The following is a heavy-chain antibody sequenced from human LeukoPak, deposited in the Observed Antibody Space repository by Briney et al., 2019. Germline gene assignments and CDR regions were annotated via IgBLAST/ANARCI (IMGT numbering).Heavy chain of an antibody. Sequence: GGSLRLSCAASGFSFSSYALHWVRQAPGKGLEWVAVLSFDGTITYYADSVKGRFTISRDNSKNTLYLQLNSLRAEDTAVYYCARDSTYYYDSGSSGPHYFGYWGQGTLVTVSS. CDR1: GFSFSSYA. CDR2: LSFDGTIT. CDR3: ARDSTYYYDSGSSGPHYFGY. D-gene: IGHD3-10*01. V-gene: IGHV3-30*04. J-gene: IGHJ4*02.